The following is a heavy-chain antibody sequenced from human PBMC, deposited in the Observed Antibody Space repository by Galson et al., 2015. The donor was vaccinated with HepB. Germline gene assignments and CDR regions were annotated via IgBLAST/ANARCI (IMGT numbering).Heavy chain of an antibody. CDR1: GFSLSTSGVG. CDR3: AHDYYYGSGSLS. CDR2: IYWKDDK. V-gene: IGHV2-5*01. J-gene: IGHJ4*02. Sequence: PALVKPTQTLTLTCTFSGFSLSTSGVGVGWTRQPPGKALEWLALIYWKDDKRYSPSLKSRLTITKDTSKNQVVLTMTNMDPVDTATYYCAHDYYYGSGSLSWGQGTLVTVSS. D-gene: IGHD3-10*01.